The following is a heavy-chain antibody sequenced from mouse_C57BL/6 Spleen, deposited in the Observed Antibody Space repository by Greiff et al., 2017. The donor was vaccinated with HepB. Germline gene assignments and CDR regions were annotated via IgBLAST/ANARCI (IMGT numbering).Heavy chain of an antibody. CDR1: GYTFTSYW. V-gene: IGHV1-64*01. J-gene: IGHJ1*03. CDR3: ANPVGDGYFDV. CDR2: IHPNSGST. D-gene: IGHD1-1*02. Sequence: QVQLQQSGAELVKPGASVKLSCKASGYTFTSYWMHWVKQRPGQGLEWIGMIHPNSGSTNYNEKFKSKATLTVDKSSSTAYMQLSSLTSEDSAVYYCANPVGDGYFDVWGTGTTVTVSS.